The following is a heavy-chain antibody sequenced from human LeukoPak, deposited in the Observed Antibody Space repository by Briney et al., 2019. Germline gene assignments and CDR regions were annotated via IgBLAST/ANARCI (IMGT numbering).Heavy chain of an antibody. V-gene: IGHV1-3*02. Sequence: ASVKVSCKASRYTFTSYAMDWVRQAPGRRLEWVGWNKAVSGDTKYSQELQGRVTITRDTSATTVYMELSSLRYEDMAVYYCARVAGTLFDYWGQGTLVTVSS. CDR3: ARVAGTLFDY. CDR2: NKAVSGDT. J-gene: IGHJ4*02. CDR1: RYTFTSYA. D-gene: IGHD6-19*01.